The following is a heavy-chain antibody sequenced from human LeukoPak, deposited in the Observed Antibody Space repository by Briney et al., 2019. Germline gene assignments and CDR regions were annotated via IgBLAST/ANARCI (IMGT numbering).Heavy chain of an antibody. V-gene: IGHV4-59*01. J-gene: IGHJ4*02. CDR2: IYYSGST. D-gene: IGHD1-26*01. CDR3: ARASGIQDMYYFDY. CDR1: GGSISSYY. Sequence: SETLSLTCTVSGGSISSYYWSWIRQPPGKGLEWIGYIYYSGSTNYNPSLKSRATISVDTSKNQFSLKLSSVTAADTAVYYCARASGIQDMYYFDYWGQGTLVTVSS.